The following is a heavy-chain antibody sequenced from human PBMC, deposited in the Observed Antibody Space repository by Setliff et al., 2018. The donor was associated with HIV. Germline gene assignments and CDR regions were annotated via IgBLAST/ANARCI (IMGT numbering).Heavy chain of an antibody. J-gene: IGHJ4*02. CDR3: VGRLTYYDFWSGFYNY. CDR1: GYTFTSYD. CDR2: MNPNSGNT. V-gene: IGHV1-8*02. D-gene: IGHD3-3*01. Sequence: ASVKVSCKSSGYTFTSYDSNWVRQATGQGLEWMGWMNPNSGNTGYAQKFQGRVTMTRNTSISTDYMELSSLRSEDTAVYYCVGRLTYYDFWSGFYNYWGQGTLVTVSS.